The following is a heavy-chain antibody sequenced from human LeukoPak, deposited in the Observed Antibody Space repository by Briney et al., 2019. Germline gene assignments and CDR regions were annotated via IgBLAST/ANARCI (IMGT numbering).Heavy chain of an antibody. J-gene: IGHJ4*02. CDR2: INGSGGST. Sequence: GGSLRLSCSASGFTFSSYAMSWVRQAPGKGLEWVSAINGSGGSTYYADSVKGRFTISRDNSKNTLYLQMNSLRAEDTAVYYCAKDRDYDFWSGYSNFDYWGQGTLVTVSS. V-gene: IGHV3-23*01. D-gene: IGHD3-3*01. CDR3: AKDRDYDFWSGYSNFDY. CDR1: GFTFSSYA.